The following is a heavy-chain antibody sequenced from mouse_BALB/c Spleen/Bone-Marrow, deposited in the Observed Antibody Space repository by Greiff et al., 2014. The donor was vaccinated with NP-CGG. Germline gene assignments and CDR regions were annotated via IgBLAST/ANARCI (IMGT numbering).Heavy chain of an antibody. Sequence: EVMLVESGGGLVKPGGSLKLSCAASGFTFSDFYMFWFRQTPEKRLEWVATISNGGTYTYYPDSVKGRFTIYRDNAKNNLYLQMSSLKSEDTAMYYCARSGERYGAMNYWGQGTSVNVTP. CDR3: ARSGERYGAMNY. CDR1: GFTFSDFY. V-gene: IGHV5-4*02. CDR2: ISNGGTYT. D-gene: IGHD1-1*02. J-gene: IGHJ4*01.